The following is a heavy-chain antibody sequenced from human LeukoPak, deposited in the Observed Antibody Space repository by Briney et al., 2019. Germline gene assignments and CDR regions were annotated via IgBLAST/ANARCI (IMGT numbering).Heavy chain of an antibody. D-gene: IGHD2-2*01. CDR2: INHSGST. J-gene: IGHJ5*02. V-gene: IGHV4-34*01. CDR1: GGSFSGYY. Sequence: SETLSLTCAVYGGSFSGYYWSWIRQRPGKGLEWIGEINHSGSTNYNPSLKSRVTISVDTSKNQFSLKLSSVTAADTAVYYCARVQPAAGWFDPWGQGTLVTVSS. CDR3: ARVQPAAGWFDP.